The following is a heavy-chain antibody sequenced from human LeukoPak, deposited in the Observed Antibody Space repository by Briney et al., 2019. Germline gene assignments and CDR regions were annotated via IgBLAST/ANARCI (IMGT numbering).Heavy chain of an antibody. D-gene: IGHD2-2*01. CDR3: AKDRVGYCRSTSCLWPVDY. J-gene: IGHJ4*02. CDR2: ISGSGGST. CDR1: GFTFSSYA. V-gene: IGHV3-23*01. Sequence: PGGSLRLSCAASGFTFSSYAMSWVRQAPGKGLEWVTAISGSGGSTYYADSVKGRFTISRDNSKNTLYLQMNSLRAEDTAVYYCAKDRVGYCRSTSCLWPVDYWGQRTLVTVSS.